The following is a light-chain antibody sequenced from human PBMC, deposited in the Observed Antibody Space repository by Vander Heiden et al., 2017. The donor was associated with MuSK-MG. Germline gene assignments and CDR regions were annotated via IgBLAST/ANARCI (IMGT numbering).Light chain of an antibody. CDR1: QAISNS. CDR3: QQYYTIPPT. Sequence: DIQMTQSPSSLSASVGDRVTITCRASQAISNSLAWYQQRPGKAPKLLLYAASTLEGGVPSRFSGSGSGTDYTLTISSLQPEDFATYYCQQYYTIPPTFGQGTKVEIK. CDR2: AAS. V-gene: IGKV1-NL1*01. J-gene: IGKJ1*01.